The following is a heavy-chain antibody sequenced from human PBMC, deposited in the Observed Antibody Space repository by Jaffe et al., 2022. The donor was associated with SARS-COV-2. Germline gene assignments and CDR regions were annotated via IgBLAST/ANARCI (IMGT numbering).Heavy chain of an antibody. V-gene: IGHV5-10-1*03. CDR3: AARIAVAATDY. D-gene: IGHD6-19*01. Sequence: EVQLVQSGAEVKEPGESLRISCKASGYSFTSYWINWVRQMPGKGLEWMGGINPSDSYSNYSPSFQGHVTISVDKSISTAYLQWSGLKASDTAMYYCAARIAVAATDYWGQGTLVTVSS. CDR2: INPSDSYS. CDR1: GYSFTSYW. J-gene: IGHJ4*02.